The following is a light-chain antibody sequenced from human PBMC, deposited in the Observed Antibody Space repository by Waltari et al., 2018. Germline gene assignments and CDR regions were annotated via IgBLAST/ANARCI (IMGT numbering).Light chain of an antibody. CDR3: QQYDISPYT. CDR1: QNVRNNY. Sequence: EIVLTQSPGTLSLSPGERATLSCRASQNVRNNYLAWYQQRPGQAPRLLLYDASSRATGIPDRLSGSGSGTDFTLTISRLEPEDFAVYYCQQYDISPYTFGQGTQLEIK. CDR2: DAS. V-gene: IGKV3-20*01. J-gene: IGKJ2*01.